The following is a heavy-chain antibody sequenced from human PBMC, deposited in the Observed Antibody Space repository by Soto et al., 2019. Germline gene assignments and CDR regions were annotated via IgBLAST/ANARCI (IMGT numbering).Heavy chain of an antibody. J-gene: IGHJ3*01. CDR3: ANSSGWYRNDV. Sequence: VQLQDSGPGLVKPAGTLSITCAVSGDSISNSRWWTWVRPPPGKVLEWVGYIFHSGDTNYNPSQRCQGISLAGKAKIRLSLTVSAVTAAETAVYYCANSSGWYRNDVWGHGTMGTFSS. D-gene: IGHD6-19*01. CDR2: IFHSGDT. CDR1: GDSISNSRW. V-gene: IGHV4-4*02.